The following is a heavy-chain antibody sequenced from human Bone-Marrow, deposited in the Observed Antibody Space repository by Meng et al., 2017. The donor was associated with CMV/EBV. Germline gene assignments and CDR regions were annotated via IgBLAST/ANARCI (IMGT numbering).Heavy chain of an antibody. J-gene: IGHJ4*02. CDR3: ARRWRGELSYSALDY. Sequence: GESLKISCAASGFSFSINGMHWVRQAPGKGLEWVAVISYDGSNKYYADSVKGRFTISRDNSKNTLYLQMNSLRAEDTAVYYCARRWRGELSYSALDYWGQGTLVTVSS. D-gene: IGHD3-16*02. CDR1: GFSFSING. CDR2: ISYDGSNK. V-gene: IGHV3-30*19.